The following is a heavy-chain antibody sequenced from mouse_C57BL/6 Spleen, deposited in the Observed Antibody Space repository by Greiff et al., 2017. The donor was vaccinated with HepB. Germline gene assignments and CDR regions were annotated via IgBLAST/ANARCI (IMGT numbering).Heavy chain of an antibody. CDR1: GFTFSDYY. D-gene: IGHD1-1*01. Sequence: EVMLVESEGGLVQPGSSMKLSCTASGFTFSDYYMAWVRQVPEKGLEWVANINYDGSSTYYLDSLKSRFIISRDNAKNILYLQMSSLKSEDTATYYCARDNRYYGSPYYFDYWGQGTTLTVSS. CDR3: ARDNRYYGSPYYFDY. V-gene: IGHV5-16*01. J-gene: IGHJ2*01. CDR2: INYDGSST.